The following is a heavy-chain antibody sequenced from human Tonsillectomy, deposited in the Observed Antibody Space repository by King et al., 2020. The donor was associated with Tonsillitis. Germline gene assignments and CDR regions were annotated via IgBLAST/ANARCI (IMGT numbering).Heavy chain of an antibody. CDR3: GTLVDLVSPGGMDV. D-gene: IGHD5/OR15-5a*01. Sequence: VQLVESGGGVVQPGGSLRLSCAASGFTFSSYGMHWVRQAPGKGLEWVAFIRYDGSNKYYADSVKGRFTISRDNSKNTLYLQMNSLRAEDTAVYYCGTLVDLVSPGGMDVWGQGTTVTVSS. J-gene: IGHJ6*02. CDR1: GFTFSSYG. CDR2: IRYDGSNK. V-gene: IGHV3-30*02.